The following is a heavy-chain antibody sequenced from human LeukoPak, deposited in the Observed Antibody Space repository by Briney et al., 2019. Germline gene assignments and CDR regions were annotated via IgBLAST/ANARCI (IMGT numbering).Heavy chain of an antibody. CDR1: GGTLNSYV. Sequence: SVKVSCKASGGTLNSYVISWVRQAPGQGLEWMGGIIPISGTTNYAQKFQGRVTITADKSTSTAYMELRSLRSDDTAVYYCASHRGFGELYFDYWGQGTLVTVSS. J-gene: IGHJ4*02. CDR2: IIPISGTT. D-gene: IGHD3-10*01. CDR3: ASHRGFGELYFDY. V-gene: IGHV1-69*06.